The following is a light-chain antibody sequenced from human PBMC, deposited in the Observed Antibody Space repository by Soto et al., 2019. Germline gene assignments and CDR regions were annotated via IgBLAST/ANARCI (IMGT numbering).Light chain of an antibody. CDR1: QSVSSSY. V-gene: IGKV3-15*01. Sequence: EIVLTQSPGTLPLATGETATPSLRASQSVSSSYLAWYQQKPGQAPRLLIYGASIRATGIPARFSGSGSGTEFTLTISSLQSEDFAVYYCQQYNNWPWTFGQGTKVDIK. CDR2: GAS. J-gene: IGKJ1*01. CDR3: QQYNNWPWT.